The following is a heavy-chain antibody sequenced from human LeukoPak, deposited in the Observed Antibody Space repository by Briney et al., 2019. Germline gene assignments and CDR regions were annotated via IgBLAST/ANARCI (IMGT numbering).Heavy chain of an antibody. CDR3: APLGGDYDILTGYSAIDY. Sequence: GGSLRLSCAASGFTFSSYGMHWVRQAPGKGLEWVALIRYDGSNKYYADSVKGRFTISRDNSKNTLYLQMNSLRAEDTAVYYCAPLGGDYDILTGYSAIDYWGQGTLVTVSS. J-gene: IGHJ4*02. CDR2: IRYDGSNK. D-gene: IGHD3-9*01. CDR1: GFTFSSYG. V-gene: IGHV3-30*02.